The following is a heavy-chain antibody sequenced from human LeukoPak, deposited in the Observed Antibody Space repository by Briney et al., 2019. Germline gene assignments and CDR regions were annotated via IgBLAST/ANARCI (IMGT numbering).Heavy chain of an antibody. Sequence: PSETLSLTCTVSGGSISSSSYYWGWIRQPPGKGLEWIGSIYYSGSTYYNPSLKSRVTISVDTSKNQFSLKLSSVTAADTAVYYCARQTPLDYYYYMDVWGKGTTVTVSS. V-gene: IGHV4-39*01. CDR3: ARQTPLDYYYYMDV. J-gene: IGHJ6*03. CDR1: GGSISSSSYY. CDR2: IYYSGST.